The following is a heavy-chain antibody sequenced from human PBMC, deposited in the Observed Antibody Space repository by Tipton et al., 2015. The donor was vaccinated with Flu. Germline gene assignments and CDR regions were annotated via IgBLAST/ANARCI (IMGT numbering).Heavy chain of an antibody. Sequence: TLSLTCTVSGDSISSGTHYWSWNRQPAGKGLEWIGRIYTSGSTNYNPSLKTRVTISVDTSKNQFSLKLGTVTAADTAVYYCARDDGDYGSESYHYYYGMDVWGQGTTVTGSS. V-gene: IGHV4-61*02. D-gene: IGHD3-10*01. CDR1: GDSISSGTHY. J-gene: IGHJ6*02. CDR2: IYTSGST. CDR3: ARDDGDYGSESYHYYYGMDV.